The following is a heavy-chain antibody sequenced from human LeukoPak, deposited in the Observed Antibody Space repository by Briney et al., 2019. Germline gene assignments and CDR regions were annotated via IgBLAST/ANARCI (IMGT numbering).Heavy chain of an antibody. D-gene: IGHD2-2*01. V-gene: IGHV1-69*13. J-gene: IGHJ4*02. CDR3: AREGVVPAAEDY. CDR1: GGTFSGYA. CDR2: IIPIFGTA. Sequence: SVKVSCKASGGTFSGYAISWVRQAPGQGLEWMGGIIPIFGTANYAQKFQGRVTVTADESTSTAYMELSSLRSEDTAVYYCAREGVVPAAEDYWGQGTLVTVSS.